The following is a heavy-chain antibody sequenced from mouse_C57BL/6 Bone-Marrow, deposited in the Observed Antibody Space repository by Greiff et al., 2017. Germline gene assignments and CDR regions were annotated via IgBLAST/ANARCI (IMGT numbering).Heavy chain of an antibody. CDR1: GYTFTSYD. CDR3: ERLEFDGSSGDWYFEG. D-gene: IGHD1-1*01. J-gene: IGHJ1*03. V-gene: IGHV1-85*01. CDR2: IYPRDGST. Sequence: QVQLQQSGPELVKPGASVKLSCKASGYTFTSYDINWVKQRPGQGLEWIGWIYPRDGSTKYNEKFKGKATLTVAKSSSTAYMELHSLTSEDSAVYCCERLEFDGSSGDWYFEGWGTGTTVTVSS.